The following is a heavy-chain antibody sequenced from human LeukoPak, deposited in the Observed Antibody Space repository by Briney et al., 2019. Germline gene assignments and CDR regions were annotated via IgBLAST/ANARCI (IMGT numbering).Heavy chain of an antibody. CDR3: ARAGPPHYYFDY. CDR1: GFTFSSYW. J-gene: IGHJ4*02. V-gene: IGHV3-74*03. Sequence: GGSLRLSCAAFGFTFSSYWMHWVRQAPGKGLVWVSRVNFDGSSTKYADSVKGRFTISRDNAKNTLYLRMNSLRAEDTAVYYCARAGPPHYYFDYWGQGTLVTVSS. CDR2: VNFDGSST.